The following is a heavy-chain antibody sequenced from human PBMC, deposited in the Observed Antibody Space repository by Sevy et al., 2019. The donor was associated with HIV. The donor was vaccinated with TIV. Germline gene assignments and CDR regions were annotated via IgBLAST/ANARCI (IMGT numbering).Heavy chain of an antibody. J-gene: IGHJ6*03. CDR1: GGTFSSYA. V-gene: IGHV1-69*06. CDR3: ASGSGYYYYYYMDV. Sequence: ASVKVSCKASGGTFSSYAISWVRQAPGQGLEWMGGIIPIFGTANYAQKFQGRVTITADKSTSTAYMELSSLRSEDTAVYYCASGSGYYYYYYMDVWGQGTTSTVSS. CDR2: IIPIFGTA. D-gene: IGHD3-10*01.